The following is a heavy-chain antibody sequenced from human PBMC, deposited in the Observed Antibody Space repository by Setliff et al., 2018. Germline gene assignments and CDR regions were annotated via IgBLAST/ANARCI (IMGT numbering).Heavy chain of an antibody. D-gene: IGHD1-26*01. CDR1: GYSFSTYD. J-gene: IGHJ4*02. CDR3: SRGDVYSGSYYHFDY. V-gene: IGHV1-3*04. Sequence: ASVKISCRTSGYSFSTYDMHWVLQSPAQRLEWMGWTNSGNGNNKNSQKSQGRSTITRDTSASTAYMELSSLTSEDTAIYYCSRGDVYSGSYYHFDYWGQGTLVTVSS. CDR2: TNSGNGNN.